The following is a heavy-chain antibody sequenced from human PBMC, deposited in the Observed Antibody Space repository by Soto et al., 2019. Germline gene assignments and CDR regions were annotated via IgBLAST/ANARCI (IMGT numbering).Heavy chain of an antibody. CDR2: ISPSGST. D-gene: IGHD2-21*01. Sequence: PSETLSLTCAVSGYSISSNYYWGWIRQPPGKGLEWIGSISPSGSTHYNPSLKSSVTISLDTSKNHFSLELNSVTAADTAWYYGARECRTCTESDCRFRNACLDPWGQGTLVTVSS. J-gene: IGHJ5*02. CDR1: GYSISSNYY. CDR3: ARECRTCTESDCRFRNACLDP. V-gene: IGHV4-38-2*02.